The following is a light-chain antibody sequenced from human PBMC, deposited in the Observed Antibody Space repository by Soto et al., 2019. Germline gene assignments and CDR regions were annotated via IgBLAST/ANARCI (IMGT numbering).Light chain of an antibody. CDR2: GAS. Sequence: EIVLTQSPGTLSLSPGERATLSCRASQSVSSSYLAWYQQKPGQSPRLLIFGASSRATGTPDRFSGSGSGTDFPLTISRLEPEDFAVYYFQQYDTSPRTFGQGTTVEIK. CDR1: QSVSSSY. V-gene: IGKV3-20*01. CDR3: QQYDTSPRT. J-gene: IGKJ1*01.